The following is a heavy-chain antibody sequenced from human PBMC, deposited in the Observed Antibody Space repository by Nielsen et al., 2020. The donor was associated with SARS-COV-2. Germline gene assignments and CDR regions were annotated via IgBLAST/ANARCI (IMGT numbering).Heavy chain of an antibody. V-gene: IGHV3-23*05. D-gene: IGHD4-11*01. J-gene: IGHJ4*02. CDR2: INPSGSDT. CDR1: GINFDRTP. Sequence: GESLKISCAASGINFDRTPMSWVRQAPGKGLEWVSDINPSGSDTYYTDSVKGRFSISRDNSKNTMDLQMNSLRAEDTARYYCTMCRGITTPDYWGQGILVTVSS. CDR3: TMCRGITTPDY.